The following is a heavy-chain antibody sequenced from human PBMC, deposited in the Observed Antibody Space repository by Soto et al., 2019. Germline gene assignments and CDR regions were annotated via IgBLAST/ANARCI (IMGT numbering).Heavy chain of an antibody. V-gene: IGHV3-23*01. CDR1: GFTFSNYG. CDR3: AKQFRLNDY. Sequence: GGSLRLSCADSGFTFSNYGMTWVRQAPGKGLEWVSGITNTGGGTYYADSVKGRFTISRDNSKNTLYLQMNTLRAEDTAIYYCAKQFRLNDYWGQGTLVTVSS. D-gene: IGHD2-21*01. J-gene: IGHJ4*02. CDR2: ITNTGGGT.